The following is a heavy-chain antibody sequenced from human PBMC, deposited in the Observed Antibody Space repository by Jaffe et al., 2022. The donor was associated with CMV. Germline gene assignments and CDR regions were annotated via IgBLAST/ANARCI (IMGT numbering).Heavy chain of an antibody. CDR2: IYYSGST. CDR3: ARNKREYSSSYFDY. CDR1: GGSVSSGSYY. J-gene: IGHJ4*02. Sequence: QVQLQESGPGLVKPSETLSLTCTVSGGSVSSGSYYWSWIRQPPGKELEWIGYIYYSGSTNYNPSLKSRVTISVDTSKNQFSLKLSSVTAADTAVYYCARNKREYSSSYFDYWGQGTLVTVSS. D-gene: IGHD6-6*01. V-gene: IGHV4-61*01.